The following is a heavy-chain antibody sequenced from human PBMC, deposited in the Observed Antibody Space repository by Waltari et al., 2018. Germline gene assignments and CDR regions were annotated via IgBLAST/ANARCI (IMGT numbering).Heavy chain of an antibody. Sequence: QVQLQASGPGLVKPSETLSLTCPVPGYSISSGDYWAWFRPPPGKGLEWIGSLYHSGSTYYNPPLKSRLTISVDTSKNQFSLKLSSVTAADTAVYYCARDYDFWSGYYSRDWYFDLWGRGTLVTVSS. CDR2: LYHSGST. CDR3: ARDYDFWSGYYSRDWYFDL. D-gene: IGHD3-3*01. J-gene: IGHJ2*01. CDR1: GYSISSGDY. V-gene: IGHV4-38-2*02.